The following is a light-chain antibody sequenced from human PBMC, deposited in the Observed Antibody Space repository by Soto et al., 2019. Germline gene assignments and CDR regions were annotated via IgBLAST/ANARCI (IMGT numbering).Light chain of an antibody. CDR1: QNIARY. V-gene: IGKV1-39*01. J-gene: IGKJ5*01. CDR2: AAS. Sequence: DIQMTQSPSSLSASLGARVTITCRASQNIARYLNWYQQKPGKAPKVLIYAASRLQSGVPSRFSGSGSGTDFTLTISSLQPEDFAIYYCQQSYSTPPSTVGQGTRLESK. CDR3: QQSYSTPPST.